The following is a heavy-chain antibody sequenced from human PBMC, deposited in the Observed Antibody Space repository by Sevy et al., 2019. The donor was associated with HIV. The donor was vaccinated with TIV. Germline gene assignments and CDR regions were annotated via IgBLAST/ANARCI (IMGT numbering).Heavy chain of an antibody. CDR2: IGSSSNYI. V-gene: IGHV3-21*01. CDR1: GFTFSRSS. CDR3: ARDKREAYFDGSTSSDAFDI. D-gene: IGHD3-22*01. J-gene: IGHJ3*02. Sequence: GGSLRLSCAGSGFTFSRSSMNWVRQAPGKGLEWVSSIGSSSNYIYYADSVKGRFTISRDNAKNSLLLLMNSLRAEDTAVYYCARDKREAYFDGSTSSDAFDIWGQGTLVTVSS.